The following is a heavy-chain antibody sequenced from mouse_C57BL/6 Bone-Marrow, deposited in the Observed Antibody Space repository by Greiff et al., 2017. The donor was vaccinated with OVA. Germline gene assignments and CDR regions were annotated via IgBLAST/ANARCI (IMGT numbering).Heavy chain of an antibody. Sequence: EVHLVESGGGLVQPGGSLKLSCAASGFTFSDYGMHWVRQAPEKGLEWVAYISSGSSTIYYADTVKGRFTISRDNAKNTLFLQMTSLRSEDTAMYYCARGGFITTVVVYYYAMDYWGQGTSVTVSS. V-gene: IGHV5-17*01. J-gene: IGHJ4*01. CDR3: ARGGFITTVVVYYYAMDY. D-gene: IGHD1-1*01. CDR2: ISSGSSTI. CDR1: GFTFSDYG.